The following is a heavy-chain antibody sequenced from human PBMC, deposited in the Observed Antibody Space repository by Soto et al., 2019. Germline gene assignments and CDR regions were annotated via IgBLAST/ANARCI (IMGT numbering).Heavy chain of an antibody. CDR2: IIPILGIA. CDR3: ARLRDSDGMDV. CDR1: GGTFSSYT. V-gene: IGHV1-69*02. Sequence: QVQLVQSGAEVKKPGSSVKVSCKASGGTFSSYTISWVRQAPGQGLEWMGRIIPILGIANYAQKFQGRVTIPADKYTSTAYMELSSLRSEDTAVYYCARLRDSDGMDVWGQGTTVTVSS. J-gene: IGHJ6*02. D-gene: IGHD1-26*01.